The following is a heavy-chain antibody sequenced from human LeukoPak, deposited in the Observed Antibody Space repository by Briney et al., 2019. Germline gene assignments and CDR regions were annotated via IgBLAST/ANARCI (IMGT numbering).Heavy chain of an antibody. CDR2: IIPIFSTA. Sequence: SVKVSCKASGGTFSSYAISWVRQAPGQGLEWMGGIIPIFSTANYAQKFQGRVTITADESTSTAYMELSSLRSEDTAVYYCAMGHGRANYDYWGQGTLVTVSS. CDR1: GGTFSSYA. V-gene: IGHV1-69*13. D-gene: IGHD5-24*01. CDR3: AMGHGRANYDY. J-gene: IGHJ4*02.